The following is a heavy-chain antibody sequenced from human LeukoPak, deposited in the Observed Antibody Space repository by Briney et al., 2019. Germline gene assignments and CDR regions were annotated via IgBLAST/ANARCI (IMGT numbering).Heavy chain of an antibody. D-gene: IGHD3-22*01. J-gene: IGHJ4*02. CDR1: GGSISSTKW. CDR3: AREGYYDSSGYYYVLY. CDR2: VFHSGST. Sequence: SETLSLTCAVSGGSISSTKWWSWVRQPPRKGLEWIGEVFHSGSTKYNPSLKNRVTISVDKSKNQFSLKLTSLTAADTAVYYCAREGYYDSSGYYYVLYWGQGTLVTVSS. V-gene: IGHV4-4*02.